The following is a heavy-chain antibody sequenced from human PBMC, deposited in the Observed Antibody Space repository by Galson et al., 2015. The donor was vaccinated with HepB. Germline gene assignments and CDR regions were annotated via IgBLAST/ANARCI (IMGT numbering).Heavy chain of an antibody. CDR2: ISYDGSNK. V-gene: IGHV3-30-3*01. D-gene: IGHD3-22*01. CDR3: ARDEYYYDSSGYYPWDY. Sequence: SLRLSCAASGFTFSSYAMHWVRQAPGKGLEWVAVISYDGSNKYYADSVKGRFTISRDNSKNTLYLQMNSLRAEDTAVYYCARDEYYYDSSGYYPWDYWGQGTLVTVSS. J-gene: IGHJ4*02. CDR1: GFTFSSYA.